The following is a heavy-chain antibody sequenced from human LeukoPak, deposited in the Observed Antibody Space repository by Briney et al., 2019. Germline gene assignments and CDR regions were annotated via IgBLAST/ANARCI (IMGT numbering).Heavy chain of an antibody. D-gene: IGHD6-6*01. V-gene: IGHV4-61*02. CDR1: GDFISSGSYY. CDR3: AREGAARNFDY. Sequence: SETLSLTCTVSGDFISSGSYYWTWIRQPAGKGLEWIGRIYTSGSTNFNPSLKSRVSISLDTSQNQFSLKLSSVTAADTAVYYCAREGAARNFDYWGQGILVTVSS. J-gene: IGHJ4*02. CDR2: IYTSGST.